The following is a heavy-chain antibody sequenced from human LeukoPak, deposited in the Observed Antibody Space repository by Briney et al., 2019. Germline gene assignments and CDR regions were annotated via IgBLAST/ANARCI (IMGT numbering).Heavy chain of an antibody. CDR1: GYTFTDYS. CDR3: ARDRAPQYSSGWYY. CDR2: IIPILGIA. J-gene: IGHJ4*02. Sequence: GASVKVSCKASGYTFTDYSMHWVRQAPGQGLEWMGRIIPILGIANYAQKFQGRVTITADKSTSTAYMELSSLRSEDTAVYYCARDRAPQYSSGWYYWGQGTLVTVSS. V-gene: IGHV1-69*04. D-gene: IGHD6-19*01.